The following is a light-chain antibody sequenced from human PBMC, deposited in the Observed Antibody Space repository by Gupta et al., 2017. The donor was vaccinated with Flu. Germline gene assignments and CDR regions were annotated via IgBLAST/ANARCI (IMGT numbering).Light chain of an antibody. V-gene: IGKV1-39*01. CDR1: QSISSY. Sequence: GDRVTITCRASQSISSYLNWYQQKPGKAPKLLIYAASSLQSGVPLRFSGSGSGTDFTLTISSLQPEDFATYYCQQSYSVLLTFGGGTKVEIK. CDR2: AAS. J-gene: IGKJ4*01. CDR3: QQSYSVLLT.